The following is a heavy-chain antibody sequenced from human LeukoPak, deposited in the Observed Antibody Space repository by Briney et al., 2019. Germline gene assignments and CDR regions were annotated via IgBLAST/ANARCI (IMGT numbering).Heavy chain of an antibody. CDR1: GFIVSSNY. CDR3: ARGRDYGDSDVFDI. D-gene: IGHD4-17*01. J-gene: IGHJ3*02. Sequence: GGSLRLSCAVSGFIVSSNYMTWVRQAPGKGLQGVSIMYTGGTTYYADSVKGRFTISRQNSKNTLYLQMNSLTPEDTAVYYCARGRDYGDSDVFDIWGQGTMVTVSS. CDR2: MYTGGTT. V-gene: IGHV3-53*04.